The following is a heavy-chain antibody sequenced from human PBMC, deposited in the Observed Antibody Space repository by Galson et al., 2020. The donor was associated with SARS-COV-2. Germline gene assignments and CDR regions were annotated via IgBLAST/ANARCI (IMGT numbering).Heavy chain of an antibody. CDR2: IDSSGST. V-gene: IGHV4-59*08. D-gene: IGHD1-26*01. Sequence: ETSEPLSLTCTVSLGSMTSHYWSWVRQPPGKGLEWIGYIDSSGSTTYIPSLRSRVTISIDTSKNQFSLKLTSVTAADTAVYYCAKLAEGRRSSEDYWGQGTLVSVSS. CDR1: LGSMTSHY. CDR3: AKLAEGRRSSEDY. J-gene: IGHJ4*02.